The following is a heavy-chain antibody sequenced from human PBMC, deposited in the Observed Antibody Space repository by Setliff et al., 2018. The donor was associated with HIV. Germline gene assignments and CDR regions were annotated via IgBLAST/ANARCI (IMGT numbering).Heavy chain of an antibody. D-gene: IGHD5-12*01. CDR2: ISSSGSTI. CDR1: GFTFSSYE. CDR3: ARVSGYGLRGFDP. J-gene: IGHJ5*02. V-gene: IGHV3-48*03. Sequence: GGSLRLSCAGSGFTFSSYEMNWVRQAPGKGLEWVSYISSSGSTIYYADSVKGRFTISRDSSKNTLDLQMNSLRGEDTAVYYCARVSGYGLRGFDPWGQGTLVTVSS.